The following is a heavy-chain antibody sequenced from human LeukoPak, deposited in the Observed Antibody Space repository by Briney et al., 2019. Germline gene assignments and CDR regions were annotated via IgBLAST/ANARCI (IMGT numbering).Heavy chain of an antibody. CDR3: AREYSSGWYDYYYYGMDV. D-gene: IGHD6-19*01. Sequence: PGGSLRLSCAASGFTFSSYGMPWVRQAPGKGLEWVAVIWYDGSNKYYADSVKGRFTISRDNSKNTLYLQMNSLRAEDTAVYYCAREYSSGWYDYYYYGMDVWGQGTTVTVSS. CDR1: GFTFSSYG. V-gene: IGHV3-33*01. J-gene: IGHJ6*02. CDR2: IWYDGSNK.